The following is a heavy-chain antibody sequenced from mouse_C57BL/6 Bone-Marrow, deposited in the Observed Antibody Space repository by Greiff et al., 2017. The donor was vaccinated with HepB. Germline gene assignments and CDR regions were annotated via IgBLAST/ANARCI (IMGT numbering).Heavy chain of an antibody. CDR2: IYPGSGST. V-gene: IGHV1-55*01. D-gene: IGHD1-2*01. CDR1: GYTFTSYW. Sequence: QVQLQQPGAELVKPGASVKMSCKASGYTFTSYWITWVKQKPGQGLEWIGDIYPGSGSTNYNEKFKSTATLTVDTSSSTAYMQLSSLTSEDSAVYYCARSNHYDGYWYIGVWGTVTTVTISS. J-gene: IGHJ1*03. CDR3: ARSNHYDGYWYIGV.